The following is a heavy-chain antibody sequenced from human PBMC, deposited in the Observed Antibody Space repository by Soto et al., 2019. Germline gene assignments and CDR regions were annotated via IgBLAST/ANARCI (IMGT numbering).Heavy chain of an antibody. D-gene: IGHD2-2*01. CDR1: GGTFSSYA. Sequence: SVKVSCKASGGTFSSYAISWVRQAPGQGLEWMGGIIPIFGTANYAQKFQGRVTITADESTSTAYMELSSLRSEDTAVYYCARDRTSSYRESRYYFDYWGQGTLVTVSS. CDR2: IIPIFGTA. V-gene: IGHV1-69*13. CDR3: ARDRTSSYRESRYYFDY. J-gene: IGHJ4*02.